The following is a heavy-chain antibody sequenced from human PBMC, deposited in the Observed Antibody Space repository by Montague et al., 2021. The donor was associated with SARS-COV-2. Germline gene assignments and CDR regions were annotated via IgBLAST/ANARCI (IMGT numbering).Heavy chain of an antibody. CDR1: GGSISSSNYY. Sequence: SETLSLTCTVSGGSISSSNYYWGWIRQPPGKGLEWIGNMYYSGSTYYNPSLKRRVTISIDTSKDQFSLKLSFVTAADTAVYYCARDDIVLQGVTKGMDVWGQGTTVTVSS. D-gene: IGHD2-15*01. V-gene: IGHV4-39*07. CDR2: MYYSGST. CDR3: ARDDIVLQGVTKGMDV. J-gene: IGHJ6*02.